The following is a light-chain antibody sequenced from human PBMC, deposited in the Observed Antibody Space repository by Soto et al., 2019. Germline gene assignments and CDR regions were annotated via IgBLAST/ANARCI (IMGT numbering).Light chain of an antibody. V-gene: IGLV2-14*01. CDR2: EFS. CDR3: SSYTTTNTLEGV. J-gene: IGLJ2*01. Sequence: QSALTQPASVSGSPGQSIAISCTGSSSDIGAYNYVSWYQHHPGKAPKLIIFEFSNRPSGVSNRFSGSKSGNTASLTISGLRAEDEADYYCSSYTTTNTLEGVFGGGTKLTVL. CDR1: SSDIGAYNY.